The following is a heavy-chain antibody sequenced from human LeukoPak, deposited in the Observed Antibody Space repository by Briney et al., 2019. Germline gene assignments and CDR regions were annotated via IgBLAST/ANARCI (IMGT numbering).Heavy chain of an antibody. CDR2: IIPIFGTA. Sequence: SVKLSCKASGGTSSSYAISWVRQAPGQGLEWMGGIIPIFGTANYAQKFQGRVTITTDESKSTAYMELSSLRSEDTAVYYCALNYYGSGTFDYWGQGTLVTVSS. CDR1: GGTSSSYA. CDR3: ALNYYGSGTFDY. D-gene: IGHD3-10*01. J-gene: IGHJ4*02. V-gene: IGHV1-69*05.